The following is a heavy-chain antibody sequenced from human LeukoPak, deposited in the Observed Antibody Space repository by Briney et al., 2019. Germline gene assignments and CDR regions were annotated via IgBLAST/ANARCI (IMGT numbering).Heavy chain of an antibody. V-gene: IGHV4-59*12. D-gene: IGHD2-15*01. Sequence: SETLSLTCTVSGGSISSYYWSWIRQPPGKGLEWIGYIYYSGSTNYNPSLKSRVTISVDTSKNQFSLKLSSVTAADTAVYYCARESLPNPVRYCSGGSCYSPLDYWGQGTLVTVSS. J-gene: IGHJ4*02. CDR1: GGSISSYY. CDR2: IYYSGST. CDR3: ARESLPNPVRYCSGGSCYSPLDY.